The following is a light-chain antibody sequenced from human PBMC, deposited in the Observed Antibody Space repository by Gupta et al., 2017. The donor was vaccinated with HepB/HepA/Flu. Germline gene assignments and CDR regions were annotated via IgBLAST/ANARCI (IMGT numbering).Light chain of an antibody. Sequence: QSLLIQPPSSSGPPGQPVTISCSGSTSNIGSNTVNWYQLLPGMAPRLLVYSNHQRPSGVPDRFFGSKSGTSASLAIAGLQAEDEADYYCAAWDDSLNGVVFGGGTRLTVL. J-gene: IGLJ2*01. CDR2: SNH. CDR3: AAWDDSLNGVV. V-gene: IGLV1-44*01. CDR1: TSNIGSNT.